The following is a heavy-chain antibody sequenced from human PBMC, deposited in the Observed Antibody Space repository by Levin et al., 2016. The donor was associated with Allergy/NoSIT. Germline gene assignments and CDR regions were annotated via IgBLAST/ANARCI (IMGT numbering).Heavy chain of an antibody. J-gene: IGHJ4*02. V-gene: IGHV5-10-1*01. Sequence: VRQMPGKGLEWMGRIDPSDSYTNYSPSFQGHVTISADKSISTAYLQWSSLKASDTAMYYCATGGIAAAGGFDYWGQGTLVTVSS. CDR2: IDPSDSYT. CDR3: ATGGIAAAGGFDY. D-gene: IGHD6-13*01.